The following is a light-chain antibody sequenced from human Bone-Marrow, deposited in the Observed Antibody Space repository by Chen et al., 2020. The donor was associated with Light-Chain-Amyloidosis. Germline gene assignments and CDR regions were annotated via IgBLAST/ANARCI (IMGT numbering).Light chain of an antibody. V-gene: IGKV4-1*01. J-gene: IGKJ3*01. CDR2: WSS. CDR3: QQYYGTPFT. Sequence: DIVVTQSPDSLVVSLGERATINCKSSQSVLYNSDNKNYLAWYQQKPGQPPKLLIYWSSFRESGVPDRFSGSGSGTDSTLTISSLQAEDVAVYYCQQYYGTPFTFGPGTKVNV. CDR1: QSVLYNSDNKNY.